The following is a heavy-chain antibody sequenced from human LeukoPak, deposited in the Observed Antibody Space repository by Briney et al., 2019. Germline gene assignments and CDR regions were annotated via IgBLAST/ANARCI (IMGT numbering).Heavy chain of an antibody. CDR3: AKEMAAGTTDALHV. D-gene: IGHD1-1*01. CDR1: GFTFSNFG. Sequence: PGRSLRLSCATSGFTFSNFGMHWVSQAPGKGLEGVAIISHDGVDKYYAVSVRGRFTISRDNPNNTLSLQMNSLRAEDTAVYYCAKEMAAGTTDALHVWGQGTMVTVSS. V-gene: IGHV3-30*18. J-gene: IGHJ3*01. CDR2: ISHDGVDK.